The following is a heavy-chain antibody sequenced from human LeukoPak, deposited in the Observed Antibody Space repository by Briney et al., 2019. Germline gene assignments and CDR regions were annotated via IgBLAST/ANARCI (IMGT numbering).Heavy chain of an antibody. D-gene: IGHD6-13*01. J-gene: IGHJ5*02. CDR2: IKQDGSEK. V-gene: IGHV3-7*01. CDR1: GFTFSSYW. CDR3: AREPSVAAAGNNWFDP. Sequence: PGGSLRLSCAASGFTFSSYWMSWVRQAPGKGLEWVANIKQDGSEKYYVDSVKGRFTISRDNAKNSLYLQMNSLRAEDTAVYYCAREPSVAAAGNNWFDPWGQGTLVTVSS.